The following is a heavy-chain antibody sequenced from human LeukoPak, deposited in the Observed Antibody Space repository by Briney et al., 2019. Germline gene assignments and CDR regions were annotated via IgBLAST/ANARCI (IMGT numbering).Heavy chain of an antibody. CDR1: GGSISSGGYY. D-gene: IGHD3-22*01. CDR3: ARTGARGLGSSGYLYY. V-gene: IGHV4-31*03. J-gene: IGHJ4*02. CDR2: IYYSGST. Sequence: PSETLSLTCTVSGGSISSGGYYWSWIRQHPGKGLEWIGYIYYSGSTYYNPSLKSRVTISVDTSKNQFSLKLSSVTAADTAVYYCARTGARGLGSSGYLYYWGQGTLVTVSS.